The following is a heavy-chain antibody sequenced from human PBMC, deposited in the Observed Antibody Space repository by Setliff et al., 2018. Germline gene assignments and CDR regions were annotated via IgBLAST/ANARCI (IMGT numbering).Heavy chain of an antibody. V-gene: IGHV1-18*01. CDR3: VREYSGGGLM. Sequence: ASVKVSCKASGYTFTSYGFSWVRQAPGQGLEWMGWISAYNGNTNYGQKYQGRVTMTTDTSTNTVYMELRSLRSDDAAVYFCVREYSGGGLMWGQGTMVTVSS. D-gene: IGHD6-19*01. CDR1: GYTFTSYG. CDR2: ISAYNGNT. J-gene: IGHJ3*01.